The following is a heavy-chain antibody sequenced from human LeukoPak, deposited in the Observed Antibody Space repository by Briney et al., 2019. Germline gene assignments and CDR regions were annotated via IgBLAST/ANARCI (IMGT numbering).Heavy chain of an antibody. J-gene: IGHJ4*02. V-gene: IGHV3-20*04. CDR2: NNWNGGST. Sequence: PGESLRLFCAASGFTCEDYGMSRVRQAPGSGLETTTVNNWNGGSTGYADSVKGRFTIYRDHAKNSLYLQMNSLRDEDTALYYCARISGSSMRFDYWGQGTLVTVSS. CDR1: GFTCEDYG. D-gene: IGHD1-26*01. CDR3: ARISGSSMRFDY.